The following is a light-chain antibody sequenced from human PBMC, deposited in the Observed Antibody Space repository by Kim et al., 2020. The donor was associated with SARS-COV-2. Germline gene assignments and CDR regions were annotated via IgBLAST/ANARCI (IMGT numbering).Light chain of an antibody. CDR3: QQYYSYPWT. J-gene: IGKJ1*01. CDR1: QTTSSY. CDR2: AAS. Sequence: AIRMTQSPSSLSASTGDRVTITCRASQTTSSYLAWYQQKPGKAPKLLIYAASSLQSGVPSRFSGSGSGTDFTLTISCLQSEDSATYYCQQYYSYPWTFGQGTKVDIK. V-gene: IGKV1-8*01.